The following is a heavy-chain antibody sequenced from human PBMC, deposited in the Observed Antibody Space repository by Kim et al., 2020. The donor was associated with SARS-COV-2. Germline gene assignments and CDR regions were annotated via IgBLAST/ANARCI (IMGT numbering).Heavy chain of an antibody. V-gene: IGHV5-51*01. D-gene: IGHD4-17*01. CDR3: ARQGPNTVTPPGY. J-gene: IGHJ4*02. Sequence: YSPSFQGQVTISADKSISTAYLQWSSLKASDTAMYYCARQGPNTVTPPGYWGQGTLVTVSS.